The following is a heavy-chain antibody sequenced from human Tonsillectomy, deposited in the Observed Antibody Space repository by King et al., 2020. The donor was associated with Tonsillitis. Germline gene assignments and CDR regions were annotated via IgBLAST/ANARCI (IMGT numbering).Heavy chain of an antibody. J-gene: IGHJ5*02. D-gene: IGHD2-15*01. V-gene: IGHV1-18*04. CDR2: ISVYNSNT. CDR1: GYTFTSYG. Sequence: VQLVQSGAEMKKPGASVKVSCKASGYTFTSYGITWVRQAPGQGLEWMGWISVYNSNTNYAQNLQGRVTMTTDTSTSTAYMELRRLRYDDTAVYYCARDREVVPATLSWLDPWGQGTLVTVSS. CDR3: ARDREVVPATLSWLDP.